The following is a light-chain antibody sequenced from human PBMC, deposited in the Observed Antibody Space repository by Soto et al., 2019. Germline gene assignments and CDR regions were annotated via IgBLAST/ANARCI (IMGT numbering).Light chain of an antibody. CDR1: QSVSSSY. CDR2: GPS. V-gene: IGKV3-20*01. J-gene: IGKJ5*01. Sequence: EIVLTQSPGTLSLSPGERATLSCRASQSVSSSYLAWYQHKPGQAPRLLIYGPSNRATGIPDRFSGSGSGTDFTLTISRLEPEDFAVYYCKQYGSSLSITFGQGTRLEIK. CDR3: KQYGSSLSIT.